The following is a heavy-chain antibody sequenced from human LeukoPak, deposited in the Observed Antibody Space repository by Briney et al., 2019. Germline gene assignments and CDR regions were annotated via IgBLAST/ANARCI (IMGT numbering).Heavy chain of an antibody. CDR1: GFTFRSYA. V-gene: IGHV3-23*01. D-gene: IGHD2-2*01. Sequence: GGSLRLSCAASGFTFRSYAMNWVRQAPGKGLEWVSSISGSGGSTYYADSVKGRFTISRDNSKNTLYLQMNSLRAEDTAVYYCAKDAKVVVVPAAMLRIYYFDYWGQGTLVTVSS. J-gene: IGHJ4*02. CDR3: AKDAKVVVVPAAMLRIYYFDY. CDR2: ISGSGGST.